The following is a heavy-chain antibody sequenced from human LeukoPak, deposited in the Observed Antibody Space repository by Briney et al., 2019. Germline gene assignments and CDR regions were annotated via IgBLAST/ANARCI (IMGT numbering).Heavy chain of an antibody. J-gene: IGHJ4*02. CDR3: AKAPSPQCNGGSCYPLDY. V-gene: IGHV3-23*01. Sequence: PGGSLRLSCAASGFTFSSFAMTWVRQAPGKGLEWVSSISDNGVYTYYIDSVKDRFTMSRDNSKNTLYLQVNSLRADDTAVYYCAKAPSPQCNGGSCYPLDYWGRGALVTVSS. D-gene: IGHD2-15*01. CDR1: GFTFSSFA. CDR2: ISDNGVYT.